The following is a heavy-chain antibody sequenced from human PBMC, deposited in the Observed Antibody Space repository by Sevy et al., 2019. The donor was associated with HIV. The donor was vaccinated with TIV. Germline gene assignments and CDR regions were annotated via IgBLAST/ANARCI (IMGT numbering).Heavy chain of an antibody. CDR1: GYTFTSYG. Sequence: ASVKVFCKASGYTFTSYGISWVRQAPGQGLEWMGWISAYNGNTNYAQKLQGRVTMTTDTSTSTAYMELRSLRSDDTAVYYCARGVDIVVVPAAIEFDYWGQGTLVTVSS. D-gene: IGHD2-2*02. J-gene: IGHJ4*02. CDR2: ISAYNGNT. V-gene: IGHV1-18*01. CDR3: ARGVDIVVVPAAIEFDY.